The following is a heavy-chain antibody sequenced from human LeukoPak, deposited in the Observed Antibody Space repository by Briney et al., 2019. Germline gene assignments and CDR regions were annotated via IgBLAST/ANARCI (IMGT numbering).Heavy chain of an antibody. J-gene: IGHJ4*02. Sequence: GGSLRLSCAASGFTFSDYYMSWIRQAPGKGLEWVSYISRGGSTIYYADSVKGRFTISRDNAKKSLYLQMNSLRAEDTAVYYCARYSSSGWYSDYWGQGTLVTVSS. V-gene: IGHV3-11*01. CDR2: ISRGGSTI. CDR3: ARYSSSGWYSDY. D-gene: IGHD6-19*01. CDR1: GFTFSDYY.